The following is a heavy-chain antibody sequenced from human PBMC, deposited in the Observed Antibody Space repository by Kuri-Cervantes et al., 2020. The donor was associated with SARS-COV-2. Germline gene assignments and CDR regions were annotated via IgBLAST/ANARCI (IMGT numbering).Heavy chain of an antibody. CDR2: INWNGGST. J-gene: IGHJ2*01. D-gene: IGHD6-13*01. V-gene: IGHV3-20*01. CDR1: GFTSDDYG. CDR3: ARGALWIAAAGRSWYFDL. Sequence: GESLKISCAASGFTSDDYGMSWVRQAPGKGLEWVSGINWNGGSTGYADSVKGRFTISRDNAKNSLYLQMNSLRAEDTALYHCARGALWIAAAGRSWYFDLWGRGTLVTVSS.